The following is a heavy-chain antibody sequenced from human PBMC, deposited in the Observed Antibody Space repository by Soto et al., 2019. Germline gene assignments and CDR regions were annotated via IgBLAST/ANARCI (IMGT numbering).Heavy chain of an antibody. J-gene: IGHJ6*02. D-gene: IGHD3-16*01. CDR2: IKSKTDGGTT. CDR3: ITLPWG. V-gene: IGHV3-15*06. Sequence: EVQLVESGGGLVKPGGSLRLSCAASGFIFSNAWMKWVRQAPGKGLEWVLRIKSKTDGGTTYYAAHVKDRFTISRDDSTNMLYLQMTSLKTEDTAVYYCITLPWGWGQGTTVIVSS. CDR1: GFIFSNAW.